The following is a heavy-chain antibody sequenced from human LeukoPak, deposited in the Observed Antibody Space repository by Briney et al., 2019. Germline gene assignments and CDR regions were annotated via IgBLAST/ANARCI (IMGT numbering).Heavy chain of an antibody. J-gene: IGHJ4*02. V-gene: IGHV3-23*01. Sequence: GGSLRLSCAASGFTFSTYAMSWARQAPGKGLEWVSAISGSGGRTYYADSVKGRFTISRDNSKNTLYLQMNSLRAEDTAVYYCAKERLSSGYFDYWGQGTLVTVSS. CDR2: ISGSGGRT. CDR3: AKERLSSGYFDY. D-gene: IGHD3-22*01. CDR1: GFTFSTYA.